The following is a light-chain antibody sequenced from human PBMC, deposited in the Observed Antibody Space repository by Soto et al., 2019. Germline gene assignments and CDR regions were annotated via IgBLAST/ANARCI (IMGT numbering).Light chain of an antibody. CDR1: RSDIGSYNY. J-gene: IGLJ1*01. V-gene: IGLV2-14*01. CDR3: ISYTGSSTSYV. CDR2: GVS. Sequence: QSALTQPASASGSPGQSITISCSGTRSDIGSYNYVAWYQQFPGKTPKILIYGVSNRPSGVSSRFSGSKSGNTASLTISGLQAEDEADYYCISYTGSSTSYVFGSGTKLTVL.